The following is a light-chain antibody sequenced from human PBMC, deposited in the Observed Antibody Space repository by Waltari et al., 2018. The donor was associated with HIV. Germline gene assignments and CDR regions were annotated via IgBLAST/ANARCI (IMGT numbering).Light chain of an antibody. V-gene: IGKV3-20*01. CDR2: DAS. CDR3: QQYGRSPRT. CDR1: QRIKNS. Sequence: VLTQSPGTLSLSPGARVTLSCGASQRIKNSLAWYQQKPGQAPRLLIYDASSRATGTPDRFSGSGSGTDFTLSISRLEPEDFAVYYCQQYGRSPRTFGQGTKVEIK. J-gene: IGKJ1*01.